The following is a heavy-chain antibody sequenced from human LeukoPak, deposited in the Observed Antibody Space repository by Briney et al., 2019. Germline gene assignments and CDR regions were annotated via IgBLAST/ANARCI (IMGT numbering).Heavy chain of an antibody. Sequence: ASVKVSCKASGYTFTSYDINWVRQATGQGLEWMGWMNPNSGNTNYAQKLQGRVTMTTDTSTSTAYMELRSLRSDDTAVYYCARDWGRIAVAGPYYFDYWGQGTLVTVSS. CDR1: GYTFTSYD. J-gene: IGHJ4*02. CDR2: MNPNSGNT. D-gene: IGHD6-19*01. V-gene: IGHV1-18*01. CDR3: ARDWGRIAVAGPYYFDY.